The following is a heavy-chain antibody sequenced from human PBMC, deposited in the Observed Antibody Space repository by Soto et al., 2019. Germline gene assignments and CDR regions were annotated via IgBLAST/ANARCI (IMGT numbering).Heavy chain of an antibody. Sequence: SETLSLTCNVSGASLDRSNYYWDWIRQSPGKGLEWIGTTYYNGNAYYNPSLRSRVTMSVDTSKNQFSLKLMSVTAADTAVYYCARHFVAVVIKGWGYWGQGTLVAVS. V-gene: IGHV4-39*01. J-gene: IGHJ4*02. CDR2: TYYNGNA. D-gene: IGHD3-22*01. CDR1: GASLDRSNYY. CDR3: ARHFVAVVIKGWGY.